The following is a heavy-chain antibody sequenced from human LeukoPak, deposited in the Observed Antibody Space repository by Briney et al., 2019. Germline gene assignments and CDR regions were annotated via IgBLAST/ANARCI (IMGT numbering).Heavy chain of an antibody. CDR2: IKQDGSEK. CDR1: GFNFCCYW. CDR3: ARDLSYGSGEF. Sequence: GGSLKLSFSTSGFNFCCYWMGLGRQGPGKGLGWVANIKQDGSEKYYVDSVKGRFTISRDDSKNTVFLQMNSLRAEDTAVYFCARDLSYGSGEFWGQGTLVTVSS. J-gene: IGHJ4*02. D-gene: IGHD3-10*01. V-gene: IGHV3-7*01.